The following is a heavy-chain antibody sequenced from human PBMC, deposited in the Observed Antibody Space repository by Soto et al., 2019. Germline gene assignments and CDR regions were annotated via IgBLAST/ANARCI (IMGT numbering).Heavy chain of an antibody. CDR1: GFSLSTSGVG. D-gene: IGHD2-15*01. Sequence: QITLKESGPTLVKPTQTLTLTCTFSGFSLSTSGVGVGWIRQPPGKALEWLALIYWDDDKRYSPSLKSRLTITKDTSKNQVVLTITNIDPVDTATYYYAHRRSYCSGGSGYSGFDYWGQGTLVTVSS. J-gene: IGHJ4*02. CDR3: AHRRSYCSGGSGYSGFDY. V-gene: IGHV2-5*02. CDR2: IYWDDDK.